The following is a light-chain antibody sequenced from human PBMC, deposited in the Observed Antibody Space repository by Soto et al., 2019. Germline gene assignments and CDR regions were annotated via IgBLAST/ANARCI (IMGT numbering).Light chain of an antibody. J-gene: IGKJ5*01. V-gene: IGKV3-20*01. CDR2: GAS. CDR1: QSVSSTY. CDR3: QQYGSSAIT. Sequence: EIVLTQSPGTLSLSPGERATLSCRASQSVSSTYVAWYQQKSGQAPRLLIYGASSRATGIPDRFSGSGSGTDFTLIISRLEPADFAVYYCQQYGSSAITCGQGTRLEI.